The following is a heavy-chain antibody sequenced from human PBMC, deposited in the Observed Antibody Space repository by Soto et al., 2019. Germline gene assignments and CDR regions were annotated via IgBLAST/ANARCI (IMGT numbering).Heavy chain of an antibody. V-gene: IGHV4-59*08. CDR1: GGSISSYY. CDR3: ARQHRGSVPGWFDP. CDR2: IYYSGST. D-gene: IGHD1-26*01. Sequence: QVQLQESGPGLVKPSETLSLTCTVSGGSISSYYWSWIRQPPGKGLEWIGYIYYSGSTNYNPSLKSGVMKSVDSSKNQFSLKLSSVAAAATDVHYCARQHRGSVPGWFDPWGQGPMVAVSS. J-gene: IGHJ5*02.